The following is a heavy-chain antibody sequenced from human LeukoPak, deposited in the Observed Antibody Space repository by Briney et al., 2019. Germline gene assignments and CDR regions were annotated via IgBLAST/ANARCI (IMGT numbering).Heavy chain of an antibody. V-gene: IGHV3-64D*09. Sequence: GGSLRLSCSASGFTFSTYAMHWVRQAPGKGLEYVSSISSNGGSTYYADSVKGRFTISRDNSKNTLYLQMSSLRPDDTAVYFCVKPNYDFWSGYQYYGMDVWDQGTTVTVSS. CDR1: GFTFSTYA. CDR3: VKPNYDFWSGYQYYGMDV. D-gene: IGHD3-3*01. J-gene: IGHJ6*02. CDR2: ISSNGGST.